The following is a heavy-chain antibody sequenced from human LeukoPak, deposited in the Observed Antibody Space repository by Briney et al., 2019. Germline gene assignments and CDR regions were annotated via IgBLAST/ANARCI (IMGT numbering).Heavy chain of an antibody. J-gene: IGHJ3*02. CDR3: ARVDITMVRGVIGADAFDI. CDR2: IYYSGST. CDR1: GGSISSYY. Sequence: SETLSLTCTVSGGSISSYYWSWIRQPPGKGLEWIGYIYYSGSTNYNPSLKSRVTISVDTSKNQFSLKLSSVTAADTAVYYCARVDITMVRGVIGADAFDIWGQGTMVTVSS. D-gene: IGHD3-10*01. V-gene: IGHV4-59*08.